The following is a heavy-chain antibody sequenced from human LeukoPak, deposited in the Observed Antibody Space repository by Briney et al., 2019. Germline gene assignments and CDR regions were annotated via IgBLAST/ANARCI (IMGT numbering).Heavy chain of an antibody. Sequence: GGSLRLSCAASGFTFSSYWMHWVRQAPGKGLGWVSYISSSGSTIYYADSVKGRFTISRDNAKNSLYLQMNSLRAEDTAVYYCARDLGMYYYDSSGHRGGAFDIWGQGTMVTVSS. V-gene: IGHV3-48*04. J-gene: IGHJ3*02. D-gene: IGHD3-22*01. CDR3: ARDLGMYYYDSSGHRGGAFDI. CDR1: GFTFSSYW. CDR2: ISSSGSTI.